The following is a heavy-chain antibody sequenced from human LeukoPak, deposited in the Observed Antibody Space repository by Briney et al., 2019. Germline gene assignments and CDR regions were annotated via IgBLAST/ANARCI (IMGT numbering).Heavy chain of an antibody. V-gene: IGHV1-69*13. D-gene: IGHD5-24*01. Sequence: SVKVSCKASGGTFSSYAISWVRQAPGQGLEWMGGIIPIFGTANYAQKFQGRVTITADESTSTAYMELSSLRSEDTAVYYCASLSRDGYNWTNEIDYWGQGTLVTVSS. J-gene: IGHJ4*02. CDR1: GGTFSSYA. CDR2: IIPIFGTA. CDR3: ASLSRDGYNWTNEIDY.